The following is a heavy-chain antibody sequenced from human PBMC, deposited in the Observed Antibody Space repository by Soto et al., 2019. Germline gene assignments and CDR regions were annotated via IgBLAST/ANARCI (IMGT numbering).Heavy chain of an antibody. J-gene: IGHJ6*02. CDR3: ARWSHWNPLYYCSMDV. CDR1: GGTFGNFT. CDR2: IIPLFQTA. V-gene: IGHV1-69*01. D-gene: IGHD1-1*01. Sequence: QVQLVQSGAELKKPGSSVKVSCKASGGTFGNFTISWVRQARGQGLEWMGGIIPLFQTANYALKCQGRVRITADESTSTAYMELNRLRSEDTAVYYCARWSHWNPLYYCSMDVWGQGTTVIFSS.